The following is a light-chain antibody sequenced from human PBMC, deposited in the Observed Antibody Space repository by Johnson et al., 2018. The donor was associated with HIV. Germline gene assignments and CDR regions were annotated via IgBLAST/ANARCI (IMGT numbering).Light chain of an antibody. CDR1: SSNIGYNY. CDR3: GTWGSSLSDGRV. CDR2: DHN. J-gene: IGLJ1*01. Sequence: QSVSTQPPSVSAAPGQKVTISCSGSSSNIGYNYVSWYQQLPGTAPKLFIYDHNKRPSAIHDRFSGSKSGSSATLGITALQTGDEPDYYCGTWGSSLSDGRVFGTGTKVTVL. V-gene: IGLV1-51*01.